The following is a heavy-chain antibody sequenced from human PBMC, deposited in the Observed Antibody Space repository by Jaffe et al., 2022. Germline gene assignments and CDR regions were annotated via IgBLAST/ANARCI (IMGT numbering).Heavy chain of an antibody. Sequence: QVQLVESGGGVVQPGGSLRLSCAASGFTFSSYGMHWVRQAPGKGLEWVAFIRYDGSNKYYADSVKGRFTISRDNSKNTLYLQMNSLRAEDTAVYYCAKVMRSAMVRGVKVDYWGQGTLVTVSS. V-gene: IGHV3-30*02. CDR1: GFTFSSYG. CDR2: IRYDGSNK. D-gene: IGHD3-10*01. CDR3: AKVMRSAMVRGVKVDY. J-gene: IGHJ4*02.